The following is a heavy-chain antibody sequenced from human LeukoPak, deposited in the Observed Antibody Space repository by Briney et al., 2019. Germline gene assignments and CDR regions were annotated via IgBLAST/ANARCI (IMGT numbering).Heavy chain of an antibody. V-gene: IGHV4-34*01. D-gene: IGHD1-26*01. J-gene: IGHJ6*03. CDR3: ARGVSGSYRTYYYYYMDV. CDR1: GGSIGTYY. Sequence: SETLSLTCIVSGGSIGTYYWSWIRQPPGKGLEWIGEINHSGSTNYNPSLKSRVTISVDTSKNQFSLKLSSVTAADTAVYYCARGVSGSYRTYYYYYMDVWGKGTTVTVSS. CDR2: INHSGST.